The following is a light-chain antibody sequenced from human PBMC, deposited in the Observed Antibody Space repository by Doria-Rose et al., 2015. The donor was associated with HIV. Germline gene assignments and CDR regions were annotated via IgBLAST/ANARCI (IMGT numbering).Light chain of an antibody. CDR2: DGS. J-gene: IGKJ1*01. Sequence: TQSPGTLSLSPGERATLSCRASQSFSSTYLAWYQQKPGQALSLLIYDGSTRATGITDRFSVSGSGTDFTLTINRLEPEDFALYYCHQYGTSWTFGQGTKVEI. V-gene: IGKV3-20*01. CDR3: HQYGTSWT. CDR1: QSFSSTY.